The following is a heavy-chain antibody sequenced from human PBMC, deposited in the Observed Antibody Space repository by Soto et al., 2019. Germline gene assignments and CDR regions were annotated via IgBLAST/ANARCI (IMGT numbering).Heavy chain of an antibody. CDR1: GYTFTNYG. V-gene: IGHV1-18*01. Sequence: QVQLVQSGDEVKKPGASVKVSCKASGYTFTNYGISWVRQAPGQGLEWMGWIIPYNGNTKYPQKLQGRVTMTTGTSTRTSYMELRSLRSDDTAVYFCARDGDRCTSTRCSPWPDTHFDLWGRGTLVTVSS. J-gene: IGHJ2*01. CDR2: IIPYNGNT. CDR3: ARDGDRCTSTRCSPWPDTHFDL. D-gene: IGHD2-2*01.